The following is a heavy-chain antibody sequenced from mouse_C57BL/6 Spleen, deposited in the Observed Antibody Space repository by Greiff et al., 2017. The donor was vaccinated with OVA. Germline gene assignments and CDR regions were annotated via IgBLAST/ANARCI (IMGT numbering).Heavy chain of an antibody. CDR2: INPNNGGT. J-gene: IGHJ1*03. Sequence: VQLQQSGPELVKPGASVKISCKASGYTFTDYYMNWVKQSHGKSLEWIGDINPNNGGTSYNQKFKGKATLTVDKSSSTAYMELRSLTSEDSAVYYCARRAYYYGSSYGVYWYFDVWGTGTTVTVSS. CDR1: GYTFTDYY. CDR3: ARRAYYYGSSYGVYWYFDV. V-gene: IGHV1-26*01. D-gene: IGHD1-1*01.